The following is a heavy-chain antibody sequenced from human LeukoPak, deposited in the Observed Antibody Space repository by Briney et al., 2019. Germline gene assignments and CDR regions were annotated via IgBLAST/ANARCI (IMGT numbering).Heavy chain of an antibody. CDR2: ISSSSSYI. Sequence: GGSLRLSCAASGFTFSSYSMNWVRQAPGKGLEWVSSISSSSSYIYYADSVKGRFTISRDNAKSTLCLQMNSLRAEDTAVYYCAKQLGYCSDGSCYFPYWGQGTLVTVSS. V-gene: IGHV3-21*04. D-gene: IGHD2-15*01. CDR1: GFTFSSYS. CDR3: AKQLGYCSDGSCYFPY. J-gene: IGHJ4*02.